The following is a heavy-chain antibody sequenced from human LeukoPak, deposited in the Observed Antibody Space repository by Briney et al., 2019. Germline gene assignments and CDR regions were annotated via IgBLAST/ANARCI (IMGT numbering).Heavy chain of an antibody. CDR3: ARGLGRDGYNFDY. Sequence: SETLSLTCTVSGGSISSYYWSWIRQPPGKGLEWIGYIYYSGSTNYNPSLKSRVTISVDTSKNQFFLKLSSVTAADTAVYYCARGLGRDGYNFDYWGQGTLVTVSS. CDR1: GGSISSYY. CDR2: IYYSGST. V-gene: IGHV4-59*01. D-gene: IGHD5-24*01. J-gene: IGHJ4*02.